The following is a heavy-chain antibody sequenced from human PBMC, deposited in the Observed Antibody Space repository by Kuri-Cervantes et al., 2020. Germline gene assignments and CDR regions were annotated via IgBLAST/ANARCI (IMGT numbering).Heavy chain of an antibody. V-gene: IGHV3-74*01. CDR1: GFTFSSYW. J-gene: IGHJ4*02. Sequence: GESLKISCAASGFTFSSYWMHWVRQAPGKGLVWVARINSAGIITTYADSVRGRFTISRDNAKNSLHLQMISLRPEDTALYYCAKGNGEYSGNSIASWGQGTLVTVSS. D-gene: IGHD2/OR15-2a*01. CDR3: AKGNGEYSGNSIAS. CDR2: INSAGIIT.